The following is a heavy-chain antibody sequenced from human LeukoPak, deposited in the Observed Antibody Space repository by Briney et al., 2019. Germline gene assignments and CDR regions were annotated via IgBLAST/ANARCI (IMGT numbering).Heavy chain of an antibody. D-gene: IGHD6-19*01. V-gene: IGHV3-30*04. Sequence: GGSLRLSCAASGFTFSSYAMHWVRQAPGKGLEWVAVISYDGSNKYYADSVKGRFTISRDNSKNTLYLQMNSLRAEDTAVYYCAAGAGYRVNWFDPWGQGTLVTVSS. CDR1: GFTFSSYA. CDR3: AAGAGYRVNWFDP. CDR2: ISYDGSNK. J-gene: IGHJ5*02.